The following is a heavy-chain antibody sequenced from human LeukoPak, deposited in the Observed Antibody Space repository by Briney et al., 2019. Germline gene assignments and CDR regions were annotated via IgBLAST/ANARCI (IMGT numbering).Heavy chain of an antibody. CDR3: ARDRGRYYDSRGFYWGYYFDS. V-gene: IGHV3-11*01. CDR2: ISSSGSGDST. J-gene: IGHJ4*02. Sequence: PGGSLRLSCAASGFTFSDYYMSWIRQAPGKGLEWVSYISSSGSGDSTYYADSVKGRFTISRDNSKDTLYLQMSSVRVDDTAVYYCARDRGRYYDSRGFYWGYYFDSWGQGILVTVST. CDR1: GFTFSDYY. D-gene: IGHD3-22*01.